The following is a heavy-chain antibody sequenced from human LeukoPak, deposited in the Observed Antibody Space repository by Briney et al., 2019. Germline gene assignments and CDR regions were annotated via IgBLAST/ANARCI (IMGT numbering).Heavy chain of an antibody. D-gene: IGHD3-22*01. CDR1: GGSISRYY. CDR2: INNSGST. V-gene: IGHV4-4*08. J-gene: IGHJ5*02. Sequence: PSETLSLTCTVSGGSISRYYWSWIRQPPGKGLEWIGYINNSGSTNYNPSLKSRVTISVDTSKNQFSLRLSSVTATDTAVYYCARGTNYYDSSGYYPNWFDPWAREPWSPSPQ. CDR3: ARGTNYYDSSGYYPNWFDP.